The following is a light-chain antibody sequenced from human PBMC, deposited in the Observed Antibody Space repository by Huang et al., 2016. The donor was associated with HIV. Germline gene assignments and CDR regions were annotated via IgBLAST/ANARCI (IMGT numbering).Light chain of an antibody. J-gene: IGKJ2*01. CDR3: QQYGSSPPYT. Sequence: EIVLTQSPGTLSLSQGERATLSCRASQSVSSNYLAWYQQKPGQAPRLLIYGASSRDTGIPDRFSGSRSGTDFTLTISRLEPEDFAVYYCQQYGSSPPYTFGQGTKLEIK. CDR1: QSVSSNY. CDR2: GAS. V-gene: IGKV3-20*01.